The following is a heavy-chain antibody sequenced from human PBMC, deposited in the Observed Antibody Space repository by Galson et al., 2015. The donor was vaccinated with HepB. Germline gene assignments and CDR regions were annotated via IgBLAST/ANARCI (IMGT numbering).Heavy chain of an antibody. V-gene: IGHV3-53*01. Sequence: SLRLSCAVSGFSVSSNYMTWVRQAPGKGLECVAHIYSGGNTYYADTVKGRFTVSRDNSKNTSYLQMNSLRVEDAAVYYCARGLVSSGYYGDYWGQGTLVTVSS. D-gene: IGHD3-22*01. CDR1: GFSVSSNY. J-gene: IGHJ4*02. CDR2: IYSGGNT. CDR3: ARGLVSSGYYGDY.